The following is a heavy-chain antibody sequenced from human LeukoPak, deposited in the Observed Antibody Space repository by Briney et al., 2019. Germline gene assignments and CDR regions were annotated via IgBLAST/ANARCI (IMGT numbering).Heavy chain of an antibody. CDR2: TYYRSKWYN. D-gene: IGHD6-19*01. CDR1: GDSVSSNSAA. V-gene: IGHV6-1*01. CDR3: ARGNSSVLDY. Sequence: SQTLSLTCAISGDSVSSNSAAWNWIRQSPSRGLEWLGRTYYRSKWYNGYAVSVKSRITIKPDTAKNQISLQLNSVTPEDTAVYYCARGNSSVLDYWGQGTLVTVSS. J-gene: IGHJ4*02.